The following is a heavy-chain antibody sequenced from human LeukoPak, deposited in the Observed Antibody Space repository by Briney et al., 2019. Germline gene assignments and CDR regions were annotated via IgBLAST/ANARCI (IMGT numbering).Heavy chain of an antibody. CDR1: GYTFTGYY. J-gene: IGHJ4*02. CDR3: ARAYSNYGRFDY. V-gene: IGHV1-2*02. D-gene: IGHD4-11*01. CDR2: INPNSGGT. Sequence: ASVKVSCKASGYTFTGYYMHWVRQAPGQGLEWMGWINPNSGGTNYARKFQGRVTMTRDTSISTAYMELSRLRSDDTAVYYCARAYSNYGRFDYWGQGTLVTVSS.